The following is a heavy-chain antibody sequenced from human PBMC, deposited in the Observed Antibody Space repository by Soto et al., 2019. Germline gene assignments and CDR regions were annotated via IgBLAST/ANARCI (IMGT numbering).Heavy chain of an antibody. V-gene: IGHV4-39*07. D-gene: IGHD3-16*01. J-gene: IGHJ6*02. CDR3: AKGITDTGGYYYYSMDV. Sequence: SETLSLTCAVSGGSISSSSYYWGWIRQPPGKGLEWIGSISYSGNTYYNPSLKSRVTISRDNSKNILYLQMNSLRAEDTAVYYCAKGITDTGGYYYYSMDVWGQGTAVTVSS. CDR2: ISYSGNT. CDR1: GGSISSSSYY.